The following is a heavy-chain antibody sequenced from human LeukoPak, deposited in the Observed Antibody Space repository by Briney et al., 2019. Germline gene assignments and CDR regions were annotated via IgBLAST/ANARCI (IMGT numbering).Heavy chain of an antibody. CDR2: IYTSGST. J-gene: IGHJ5*02. CDR1: GGSISSGSYY. V-gene: IGHV4-61*02. D-gene: IGHD3-9*01. Sequence: PSETLSLTCTVSGGSISSGSYYWSWIRQPAGKGLEWIGRIYTSGSTNYNPSLKSRVTISVDTSKNQFSLKLCSVTAADTAVYYCARGVLLRYFDWLRGNWFDPWGQGTLVTVSS. CDR3: ARGVLLRYFDWLRGNWFDP.